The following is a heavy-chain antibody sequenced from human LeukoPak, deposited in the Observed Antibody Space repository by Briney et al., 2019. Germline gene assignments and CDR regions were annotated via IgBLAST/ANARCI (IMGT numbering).Heavy chain of an antibody. D-gene: IGHD5-18*01. Sequence: GGSLRLSCAASGFTFSTYSMNWVRQAPGKGLEWVSSITSSSIYTYYADSVQGRFTISGDNAKNSLCLQMNSLRAEDTAVYYCARVGTQLGFFDSWGQGTLVTVSS. CDR3: ARVGTQLGFFDS. V-gene: IGHV3-21*01. CDR2: ITSSSIYT. J-gene: IGHJ4*02. CDR1: GFTFSTYS.